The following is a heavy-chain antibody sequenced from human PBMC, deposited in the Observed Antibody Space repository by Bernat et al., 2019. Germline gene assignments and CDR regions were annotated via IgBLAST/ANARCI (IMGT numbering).Heavy chain of an antibody. CDR3: ARHDYSRLVDY. Sequence: QLQLQESGPGLVKPSETLSLTCTVSGGSISSSSYYWGWIRQPPGKGLEWIGSIYYSGSTYYNPSLKSRVTISVDTSKNQFSLKLSSVAAADTAVYYCARHDYSRLVDYWGQGTLVTVSS. V-gene: IGHV4-39*01. D-gene: IGHD6-13*01. J-gene: IGHJ4*02. CDR1: GGSISSSSYY. CDR2: IYYSGST.